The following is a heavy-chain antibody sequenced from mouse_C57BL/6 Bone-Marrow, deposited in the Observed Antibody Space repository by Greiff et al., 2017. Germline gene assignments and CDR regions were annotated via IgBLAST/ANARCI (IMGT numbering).Heavy chain of an antibody. V-gene: IGHV6-3*01. CDR1: GFTFSNYW. J-gene: IGHJ1*03. D-gene: IGHD1-1*01. Sequence: EVKVVESGGGLVQPGGSMKLSCVASGFTFSNYWMNWVRQSPEKGLEWVAQIRLKSDNYATHYAESVKGRFTISRDDSKSSVYLQMNNLRAEDTGIYYCTPGSRNWYFDVWGTGTTVTVSS. CDR2: IRLKSDNYAT. CDR3: TPGSRNWYFDV.